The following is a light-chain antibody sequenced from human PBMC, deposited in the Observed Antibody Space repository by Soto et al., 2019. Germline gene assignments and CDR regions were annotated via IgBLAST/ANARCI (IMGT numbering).Light chain of an antibody. V-gene: IGLV2-8*01. Sequence: QSALTQPPSASGSPGQSVTISCTGTSSDVGGYKYVSWYQQHPGKAPKLMIYEVSKRPSGVPDRFSGSKSGNTASLTVSGLQAEDEADYYCSSFAGSNHVVFGGGTKLTV. CDR3: SSFAGSNHVV. CDR1: SSDVGGYKY. J-gene: IGLJ2*01. CDR2: EVS.